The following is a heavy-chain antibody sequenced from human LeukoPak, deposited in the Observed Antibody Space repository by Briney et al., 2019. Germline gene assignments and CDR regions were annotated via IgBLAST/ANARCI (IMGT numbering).Heavy chain of an antibody. Sequence: SETLSLTCTVSSYSINSGYYWGWIRQPPGKGLEWIGNIYRSGSTYYNPSLKSRVTMSVDTSKNQFSLKLSSVTAADTAVYYCARASYSYDISGWVPFDYWGQGTLVTVSS. V-gene: IGHV4-38-2*02. CDR2: IYRSGST. CDR1: SYSINSGYY. D-gene: IGHD3-22*01. J-gene: IGHJ4*02. CDR3: ARASYSYDISGWVPFDY.